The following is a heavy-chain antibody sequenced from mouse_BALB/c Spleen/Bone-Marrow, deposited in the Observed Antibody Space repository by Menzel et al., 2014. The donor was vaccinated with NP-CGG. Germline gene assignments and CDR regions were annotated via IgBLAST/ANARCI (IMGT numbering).Heavy chain of an antibody. V-gene: IGHV5-17*02. J-gene: IGHJ4*01. D-gene: IGHD1-2*01. Sequence: EVHLVESGGGLVQPGGSRKLSCAASGFTFSSFGMHWVRQAPEKGLEWVAYISGGSSIIYYADTVKGRFTISRDNPKNTLFLRMTSLRSEDTAIYYCARKDYFGYAAMDYWGQETSVTVSS. CDR2: ISGGSSII. CDR1: GFTFSSFG. CDR3: ARKDYFGYAAMDY.